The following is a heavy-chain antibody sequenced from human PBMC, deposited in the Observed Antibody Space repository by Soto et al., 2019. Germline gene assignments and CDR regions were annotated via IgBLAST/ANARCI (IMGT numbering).Heavy chain of an antibody. CDR1: GFTFSSYA. J-gene: IGHJ4*02. Sequence: GGSLRLSCAASGFTFSSYAMSWVRQAPGKGLEWVSGISGSGGSTYYADSVKGRFTISRDNSKNTLYLQMNSLRAEDTAVYYCAKDRRSSVGSGSYWVYWGQGTLVTVSS. D-gene: IGHD3-10*01. CDR2: ISGSGGST. V-gene: IGHV3-23*01. CDR3: AKDRRSSVGSGSYWVY.